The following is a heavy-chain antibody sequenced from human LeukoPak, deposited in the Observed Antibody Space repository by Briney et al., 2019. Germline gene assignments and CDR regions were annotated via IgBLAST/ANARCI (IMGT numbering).Heavy chain of an antibody. CDR2: ISGGNGNTYYA. V-gene: IGHV3-23*01. J-gene: IGHJ4*02. CDR3: AKFYDILTGYFDY. Sequence: GGSLRLSCAASGFPFSSYAMSWVRQSPGKGLEWVSAISGGNGNTYYAYYADSVRGGFTISRDSSKNTLYLQMNSLRAEDTAVYYCAKFYDILTGYFDYWGQGTLVTVSS. D-gene: IGHD3-9*01. CDR1: GFPFSSYA.